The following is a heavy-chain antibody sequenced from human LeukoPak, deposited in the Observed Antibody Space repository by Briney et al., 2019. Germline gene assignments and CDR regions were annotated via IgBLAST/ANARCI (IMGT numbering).Heavy chain of an antibody. CDR2: INHSGST. CDR1: GGSFSGYY. V-gene: IGHV4-34*01. D-gene: IGHD2-2*01. Sequence: SETLSLTCAVYGGSFSGYYWSWVRHPPGKGLECIGEINHSGSTNYNPSLKSRVTISVDTSKNQFSLKLGSVTAADTAVYYCARGQIYCSSTSCYAWYFDYWGQGTLVTVSS. J-gene: IGHJ4*02. CDR3: ARGQIYCSSTSCYAWYFDY.